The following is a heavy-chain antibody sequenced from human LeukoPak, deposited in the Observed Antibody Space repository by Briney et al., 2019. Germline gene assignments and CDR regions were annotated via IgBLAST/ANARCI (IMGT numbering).Heavy chain of an antibody. CDR3: ARPYSSSWGELGY. J-gene: IGHJ4*02. CDR1: GFTFDDYA. V-gene: IGHV3-43D*03. D-gene: IGHD6-13*01. CDR2: ITWDGDST. Sequence: PGGSLRLSCAASGFTFDDYAMHWVRQAPGKGLEWVSLITWDGDSTYYADPVKGRFTISRDNINNSLYLQMNSLRPEDTALYYCARPYSSSWGELGYWGQGTLVTVSS.